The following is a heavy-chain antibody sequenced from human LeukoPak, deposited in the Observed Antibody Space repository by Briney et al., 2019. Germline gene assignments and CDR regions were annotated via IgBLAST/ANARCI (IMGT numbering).Heavy chain of an antibody. D-gene: IGHD3-10*01. Sequence: PSQTLSLTCTVSGGSISSGSYYWSWIRQPAGKGLEWIGRIYTSGSTNYNPSLKSRVTISVDTSKNQFSLKLSSVTAADTAVYYCARHQTKNIVLSWFGGLDYWGQGTLVTVSS. J-gene: IGHJ4*02. V-gene: IGHV4-61*02. CDR3: ARHQTKNIVLSWFGGLDY. CDR1: GGSISSGSYY. CDR2: IYTSGST.